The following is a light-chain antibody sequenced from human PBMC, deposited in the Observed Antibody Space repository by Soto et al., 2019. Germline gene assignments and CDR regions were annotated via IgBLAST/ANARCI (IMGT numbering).Light chain of an antibody. V-gene: IGLV2-8*01. J-gene: IGLJ1*01. CDR3: SSDAGNYNYV. CDR1: SSDVGGYDH. CDR2: EVT. Sequence: QSVLTQPPSASGSLGQSVTIPCTGTSSDVGGYDHVSWYQQHPGKAPKLMIYEVTKRPAGVPDRSSGSKSGNTASLTVSGLQAEDEADYYCSSDAGNYNYVFGTGTRSPS.